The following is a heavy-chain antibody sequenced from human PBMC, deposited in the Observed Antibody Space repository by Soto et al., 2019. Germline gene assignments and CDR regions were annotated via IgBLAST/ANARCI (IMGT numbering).Heavy chain of an antibody. Sequence: GGSLRLSCAASGFTFSSYGMHWVRQAPGKGLEWVAVISYDGSNKYYADSVKGRFTISRDNSKNTLYLQMNSLRTEDTDVYYCAKDKDIMVRGVGYGMDVWGQGTTVTVSS. J-gene: IGHJ6*02. D-gene: IGHD3-10*01. CDR2: ISYDGSNK. V-gene: IGHV3-30*18. CDR1: GFTFSSYG. CDR3: AKDKDIMVRGVGYGMDV.